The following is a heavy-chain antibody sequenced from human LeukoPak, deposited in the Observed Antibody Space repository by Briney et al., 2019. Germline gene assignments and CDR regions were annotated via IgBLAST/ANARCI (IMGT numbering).Heavy chain of an antibody. CDR1: GFTFSSYA. CDR2: ISGSGGST. J-gene: IGHJ5*02. D-gene: IGHD4-17*01. Sequence: GGSLRLSCAASGFTFSSYAMSWVRQAPGKGLEWVSAISGSGGSTYYADSVKGRFTISRDNSKNTLYRQMNSLRAEDTAVYYCAKGRESDYGDLGWFDPWGQGTLVTVSS. V-gene: IGHV3-23*01. CDR3: AKGRESDYGDLGWFDP.